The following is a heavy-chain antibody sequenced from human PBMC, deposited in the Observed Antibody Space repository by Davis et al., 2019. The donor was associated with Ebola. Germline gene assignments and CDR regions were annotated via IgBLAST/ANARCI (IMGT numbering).Heavy chain of an antibody. J-gene: IGHJ3*02. V-gene: IGHV3-7*01. CDR1: GFTFSSYS. CDR3: ARDQSGSYYAFDI. CDR2: IKQDGSEK. D-gene: IGHD1-26*01. Sequence: GESLKIPCAASGFTFSSYSMNWVRQAPGKGLEWVANIKQDGSEKYYVDSVKGRFTISRDNAKNSLYLQMNSLRAEDTAVYYCARDQSGSYYAFDIWGQGTMVSVSS.